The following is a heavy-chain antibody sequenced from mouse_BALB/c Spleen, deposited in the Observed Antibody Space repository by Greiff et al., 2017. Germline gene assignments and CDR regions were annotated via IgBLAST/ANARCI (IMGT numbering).Heavy chain of an antibody. CDR3: TRTTYYGNSLDYAMDY. CDR1: GYTFTSYW. V-gene: IGHV1-5*01. J-gene: IGHJ4*01. CDR2: IYPGNSDT. D-gene: IGHD2-10*01. Sequence: EVQLQQSGTVLARPGASVKMSCKASGYTFTSYWMPWVKQRPGQGLEWIGAIYPGNSDTSYNQKFKGKAKLTAVTSTSTAYMELSSLTNEDSAVYYCTRTTYYGNSLDYAMDYWGQGTSVTVSS.